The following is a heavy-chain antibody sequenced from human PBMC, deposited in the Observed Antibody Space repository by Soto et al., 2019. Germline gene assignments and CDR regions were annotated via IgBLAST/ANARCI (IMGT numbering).Heavy chain of an antibody. Sequence: QVQLVESGGGAVQPGRSLTLSCAASGFRFSAFGMHWVRQAPGKGLEWVAVVFNDGRSDHYADSVKGRFTISNDNSNATLSLQMNGLRPDDTALYYCAKTITTPPSEVSTGRGALIDHWGRGARVIVSS. CDR1: GFRFSAFG. CDR2: VFNDGRSD. V-gene: IGHV3-30*18. J-gene: IGHJ4*02. D-gene: IGHD2-8*02. CDR3: AKTITTPPSEVSTGRGALIDH.